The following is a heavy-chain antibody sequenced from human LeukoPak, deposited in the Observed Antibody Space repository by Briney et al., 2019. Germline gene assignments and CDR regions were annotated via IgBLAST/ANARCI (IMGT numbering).Heavy chain of an antibody. J-gene: IGHJ4*02. Sequence: PGGSLRLSCAVSGLTFSSYSMIWVRQAPGKGLEWVSVISGAGGVTYYADSVNGRFIISRDNSKNTLYLQMNSLRAEDTAVYHCARDRAYSSNRYFDYWGQGTQVTVSS. V-gene: IGHV3-23*01. CDR2: ISGAGGVT. D-gene: IGHD6-19*01. CDR1: GLTFSSYS. CDR3: ARDRAYSSNRYFDY.